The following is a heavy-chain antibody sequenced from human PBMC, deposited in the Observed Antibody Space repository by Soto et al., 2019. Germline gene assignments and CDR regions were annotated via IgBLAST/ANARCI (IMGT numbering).Heavy chain of an antibody. CDR1: GFTFSNYA. V-gene: IGHV3-23*01. Sequence: GGSLRLSCAASGFTFSNYAVTWVRQAPGKGLEWVSIINGTGSTTFYADSVKGRFTISRDNSKNTLYLQMNSLRAEDTAVYYCAKVQITQWVRGPSDYWGQGTLVTVSS. J-gene: IGHJ4*02. D-gene: IGHD5-12*01. CDR2: INGTGSTT. CDR3: AKVQITQWVRGPSDY.